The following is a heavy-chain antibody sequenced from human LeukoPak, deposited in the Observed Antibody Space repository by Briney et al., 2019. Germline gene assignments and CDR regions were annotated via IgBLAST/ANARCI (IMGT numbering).Heavy chain of an antibody. CDR3: ASPLDSSGYYLGY. J-gene: IGHJ4*02. D-gene: IGHD3-22*01. CDR1: GFTCSNYG. CDR2: IWYDGSNK. Sequence: GGSLRLSCAASGFTCSNYGMHWVRQAPGKGLEWVAVIWYDGSNKYYADSVNGRFTISRDNSKNTLYLQMNSLRAEDTAVYYCASPLDSSGYYLGYWGQGTLVTVSS. V-gene: IGHV3-33*01.